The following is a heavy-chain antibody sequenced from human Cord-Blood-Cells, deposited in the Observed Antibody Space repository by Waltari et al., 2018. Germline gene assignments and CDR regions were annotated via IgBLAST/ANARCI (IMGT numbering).Heavy chain of an antibody. J-gene: IGHJ5*02. D-gene: IGHD2-21*02. CDR3: ARGDRNWFDP. CDR1: GYSISSGYY. V-gene: IGHV4-38-2*02. Sequence: QVQLQESGPGLVKPSETLSLTCTVSGYSISSGYYWGWIRQPPGKGLEWIGSIYHSGSAYYHPSLRGRVTISVDTSKNQFSLKLSAVTAADTAVYYCARGDRNWFDPWGQGTLVTVSS. CDR2: IYHSGSA.